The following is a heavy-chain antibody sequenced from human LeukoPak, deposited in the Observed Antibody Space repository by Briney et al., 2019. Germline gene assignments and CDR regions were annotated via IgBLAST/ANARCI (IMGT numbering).Heavy chain of an antibody. CDR3: ARDNDWNDLGAHYYFDY. V-gene: IGHV1-69*04. J-gene: IGHJ4*02. CDR1: GGTFSSYA. Sequence: SVKVSCKASGGTFSSYAISWVRQAPGQGLEWMGRIIPILGIANYAQKFQGRVTITADKSTSTAYMELSSLRSEDTAVYYCARDNDWNDLGAHYYFDYWGQGTLVTVSS. CDR2: IIPILGIA. D-gene: IGHD1-1*01.